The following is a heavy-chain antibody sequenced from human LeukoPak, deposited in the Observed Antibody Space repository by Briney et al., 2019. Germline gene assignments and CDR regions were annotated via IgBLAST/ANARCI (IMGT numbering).Heavy chain of an antibody. CDR2: ISSSSSYI. Sequence: GGSLRLSCAASGFTFSSYSINWVRQAPGKGLEWVSSISSSSSYIYYADSVKGRFTISRDNAKNSLYLQMNSLRVEDTAVYYCARIEYRSSWYGPLDYWGQGTLVTVSS. CDR1: GFTFSSYS. V-gene: IGHV3-21*01. CDR3: ARIEYRSSWYGPLDY. J-gene: IGHJ4*02. D-gene: IGHD6-13*01.